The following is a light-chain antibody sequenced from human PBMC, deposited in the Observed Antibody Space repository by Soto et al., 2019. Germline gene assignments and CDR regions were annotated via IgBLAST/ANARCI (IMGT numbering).Light chain of an antibody. CDR1: QGIGNY. CDR2: TSS. CDR3: QKHDSVPLT. Sequence: DIQMTQSPSALSASVGDRFTITCRASQGIGNYLAWYQQKPGKVPKLLIYTSSTLQSGVPSRFSGSGSGTDFTLTISSLQPEDVATYYCQKHDSVPLTFGGGTKV. V-gene: IGKV1-27*01. J-gene: IGKJ4*01.